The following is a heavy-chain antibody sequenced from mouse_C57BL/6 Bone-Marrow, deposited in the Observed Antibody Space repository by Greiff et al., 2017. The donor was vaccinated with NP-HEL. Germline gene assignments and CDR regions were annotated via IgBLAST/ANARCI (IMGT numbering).Heavy chain of an antibody. V-gene: IGHV10-1*01. CDR2: IRSKSNNYAT. J-gene: IGHJ3*01. CDR1: GFSFNTYA. D-gene: IGHD2-4*01. Sequence: EADGGLVQPKGSLKLSCAASGFSFNTYAMNWVRQAPGKGLEWVARIRSKSNNYATYYADSVKDRFNISRDDSESMLYLQMNNLKTEDTAMYYCVRGGDYDVGAWFAYWGQGTLVTVSA. CDR3: VRGGDYDVGAWFAY.